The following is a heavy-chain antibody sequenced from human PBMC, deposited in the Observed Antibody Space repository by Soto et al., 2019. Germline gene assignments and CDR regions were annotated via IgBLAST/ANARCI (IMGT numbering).Heavy chain of an antibody. CDR2: TYYRSKWHY. V-gene: IGHV6-1*01. J-gene: IGHJ6*04. CDR3: ASTKYSSSSVSLADFGFDV. Sequence: QVQLQQSGPGLVKPSQTLSLICAISGDSVSSNSAAWNWVRQSPSRGLECLGRTYYRSKWHYDYAVSVRGRLIINPNTSKNQFSLQMNSVTPDDTAVYYCASTKYSSSSVSLADFGFDVWCKGTTVTVSS. CDR1: GDSVSSNSAA. D-gene: IGHD6-6*01.